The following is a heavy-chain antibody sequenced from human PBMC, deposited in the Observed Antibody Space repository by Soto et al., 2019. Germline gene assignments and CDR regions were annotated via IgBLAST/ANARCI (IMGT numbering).Heavy chain of an antibody. Sequence: VQLVESGGGLVQPGGSLRLSCAGSGFIFSSYWMSWVRQSPGKGLEWVANIKQDGREKKYVDSVKGRFTISIDKVKNSMYLLMNSLRAEDTAVYYCARYYGSGSWDYWGQGTLVTVSS. V-gene: IGHV3-7*01. CDR1: GFIFSSYW. CDR2: IKQDGREK. CDR3: ARYYGSGSWDY. J-gene: IGHJ4*02. D-gene: IGHD3-10*01.